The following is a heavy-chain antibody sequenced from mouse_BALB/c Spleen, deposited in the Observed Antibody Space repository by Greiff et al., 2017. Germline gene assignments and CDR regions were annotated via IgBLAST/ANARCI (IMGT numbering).Heavy chain of an antibody. J-gene: IGHJ3*01. V-gene: IGHV6-6*02. D-gene: IGHD2-14*01. CDR1: GFTFSNYW. CDR2: IRLKSNNYAT. CDR3: TRSGTSYAWFAY. Sequence: EVQLVESGGGLVQPGGSMKLSCVASGFTFSNYWMNWVRQSPEKGLEWVAEIRLKSNNYATHYAESVKGRFTISRDDSKSSVYLQMNNLRAEDTGIYYCTRSGTSYAWFAYWGQGTLVTVSA.